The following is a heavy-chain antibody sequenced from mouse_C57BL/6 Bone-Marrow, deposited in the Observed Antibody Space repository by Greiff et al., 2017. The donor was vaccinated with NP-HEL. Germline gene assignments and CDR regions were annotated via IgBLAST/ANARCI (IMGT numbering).Heavy chain of an antibody. Sequence: EVQLQESGGGLVQPKGSLKLSCAASGFSFNTYAMNWVRQAPGKGLEWVARIRRKSNNNATNYADSVKDRFTISRDDSKRRLYLQMNNLKTEDTAMYYCVREDGYYPAGFAYWGQGNLVTVSA. J-gene: IGHJ3*01. CDR3: VREDGYYPAGFAY. CDR2: IRRKSNNNAT. V-gene: IGHV10-1*01. CDR1: GFSFNTYA. D-gene: IGHD2-3*01.